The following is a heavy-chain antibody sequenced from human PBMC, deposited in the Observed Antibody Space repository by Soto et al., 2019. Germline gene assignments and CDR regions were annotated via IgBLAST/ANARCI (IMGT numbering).Heavy chain of an antibody. CDR2: IKQDGSEK. J-gene: IGHJ4*02. CDR1: GFTFSSYW. V-gene: IGHV3-7*03. Sequence: GGSLRLSCAASGFTFSSYWMSWVRQAPGKGLEWVANIKQDGSEKYYVDSVKGRFTISRGNAKNSLYLQMNSLRAEDTAVYYCAREEVGATPRSDYWGQGTLVTVSS. CDR3: AREEVGATPRSDY. D-gene: IGHD1-26*01.